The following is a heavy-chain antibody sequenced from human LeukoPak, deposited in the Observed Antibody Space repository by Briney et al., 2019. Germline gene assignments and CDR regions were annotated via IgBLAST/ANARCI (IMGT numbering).Heavy chain of an antibody. Sequence: GASVKVSCKASGGTFSSYAISWVRQAPGQGLEWMGRIIPILGIANYAQKFQGRVTITADKSTSTAYMELSSLRSEDTAVYYCAKDYGGKTPGSYYGMDVWGQGTTVTVSS. V-gene: IGHV1-69*04. CDR2: IIPILGIA. CDR3: AKDYGGKTPGSYYGMDV. D-gene: IGHD4-23*01. CDR1: GGTFSSYA. J-gene: IGHJ6*02.